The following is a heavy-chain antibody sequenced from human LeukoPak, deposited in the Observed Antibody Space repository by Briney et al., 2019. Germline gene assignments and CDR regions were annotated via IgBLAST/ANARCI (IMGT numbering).Heavy chain of an antibody. J-gene: IGHJ3*02. CDR3: ARDAPIVVVPAAIPNFFGAFDI. D-gene: IGHD2-2*01. V-gene: IGHV1-69*04. CDR1: GGTFSSYA. Sequence: ASVKVSCKASGGTFSSYAISWVRQAPGQGLEWMGRIIPILDIANYAQKFQGRVTITADKSTSTAYMELSSLRSEDTAVYYCARDAPIVVVPAAIPNFFGAFDIWGQGTMVTVSS. CDR2: IIPILDIA.